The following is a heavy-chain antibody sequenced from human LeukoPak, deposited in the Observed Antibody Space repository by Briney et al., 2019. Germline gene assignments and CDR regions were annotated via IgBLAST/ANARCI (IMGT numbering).Heavy chain of an antibody. CDR2: IYPADSDT. Sequence: GGALQISSQGAGGIFTRYCIVWVRRLARKGGEWMGFIYPADSDTRISPSFQDQVTISADTSTNTAYLHWNSLKASDTAIYYSARPLAMAAADSVFDYWGQGTLVIVSS. V-gene: IGHV5-51*01. CDR1: GGIFTRYC. D-gene: IGHD6-25*01. CDR3: ARPLAMAAADSVFDY. J-gene: IGHJ4*02.